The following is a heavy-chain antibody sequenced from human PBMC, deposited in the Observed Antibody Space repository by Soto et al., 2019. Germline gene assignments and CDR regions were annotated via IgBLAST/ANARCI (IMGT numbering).Heavy chain of an antibody. CDR1: GGSFSSYG. V-gene: IGHV1-69*14. CDR2: IIPMFGRI. CDR3: GLSATGTPDNWFDP. Sequence: QVQLVQSGAEVKKPGSSVKVSCKASGGSFSSYGISWVRQAPGQGLEWMGGIIPMFGRIGYAHKFQGRVTMTADKSTTTAYMELSSLKSEDTAVYYCGLSATGTPDNWFDPWGQGTLVTVSS. J-gene: IGHJ5*02. D-gene: IGHD1-7*01.